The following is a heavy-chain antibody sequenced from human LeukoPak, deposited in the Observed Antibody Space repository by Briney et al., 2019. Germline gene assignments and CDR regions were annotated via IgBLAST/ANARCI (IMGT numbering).Heavy chain of an antibody. V-gene: IGHV3-23*01. D-gene: IGHD3-9*01. CDR1: GLTFSSYA. CDR3: AKDHYDILTGYYNPLDY. J-gene: IGHJ4*02. Sequence: PGGSLRLSCAASGLTFSSYAMSWVRQAPGKGRAWVSAICGSGGSTYYADSVKGRFTISRDNSKNTLYLQMNSLRAEDTAVYYCAKDHYDILTGYYNPLDYWGQGTLVTVSS. CDR2: ICGSGGST.